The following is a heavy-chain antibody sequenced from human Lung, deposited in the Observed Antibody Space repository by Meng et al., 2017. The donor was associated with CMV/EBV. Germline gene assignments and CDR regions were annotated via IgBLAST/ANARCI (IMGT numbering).Heavy chain of an antibody. J-gene: IGHJ4*02. CDR1: FPFRSYW. D-gene: IGHD3-3*01. CDR2: INSDGSST. CDR3: AIDGRVRGAFWSYYFDY. V-gene: IGHV3-74*01. Sequence: FPFRSYWMHWVRQAPGKGLVWVSRINSDGSSTSYADSVKGRFTISRDNAKNTLYLQMNSLRAEDTAVYYCAIDGRVRGAFWSYYFDYWGQGTLVTVSS.